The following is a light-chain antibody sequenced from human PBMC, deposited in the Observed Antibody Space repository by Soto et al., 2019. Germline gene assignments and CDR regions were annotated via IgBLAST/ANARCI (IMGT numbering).Light chain of an antibody. Sequence: QSALTHPASVSGSPGQSITIFCTGTISDVGSYNLVSWYQQHPGKAPKLMIYEGSKRPSGVSNRFSGSKSGNTASLTISGLQAEDEADYYCCSYAGSSTFYVFGTGTKLTVL. CDR2: EGS. V-gene: IGLV2-23*01. CDR3: CSYAGSSTFYV. CDR1: ISDVGSYNL. J-gene: IGLJ1*01.